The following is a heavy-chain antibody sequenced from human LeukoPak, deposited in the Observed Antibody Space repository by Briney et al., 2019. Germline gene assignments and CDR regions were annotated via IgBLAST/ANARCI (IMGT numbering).Heavy chain of an antibody. CDR3: ARHVGYSSSWYVYYMDV. D-gene: IGHD6-13*01. Sequence: SSETLSLTCTVSGYSISSGYYWGWIRQPPGKGLEWIGSIYHSGSTYYNPSLKSRVTISVDTSKNQFSLKLSSVTAADTAVYYCARHVGYSSSWYVYYMDVWGKGTTVTISS. CDR1: GYSISSGYY. CDR2: IYHSGST. J-gene: IGHJ6*03. V-gene: IGHV4-38-2*02.